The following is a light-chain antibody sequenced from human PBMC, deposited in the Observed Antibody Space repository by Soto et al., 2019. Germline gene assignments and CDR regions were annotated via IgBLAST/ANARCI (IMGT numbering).Light chain of an antibody. CDR3: QQSYSTWIT. CDR2: AAS. J-gene: IGKJ5*01. Sequence: DLQMTQSPSSLSASVRDRVTITCRASQSISSYLNWYQQKPGKAPKLLIYAASSLQSGVPSRFSGSGSGTDFTLTISSLQPEDFATYYCQQSYSTWITFGQGTRLEIK. CDR1: QSISSY. V-gene: IGKV1-39*01.